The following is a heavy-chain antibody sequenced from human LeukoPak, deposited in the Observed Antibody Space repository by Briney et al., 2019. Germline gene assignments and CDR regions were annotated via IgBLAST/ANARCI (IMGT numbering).Heavy chain of an antibody. CDR3: ARDLLWFGESSVG. Sequence: RSLRLSCAASGFTFDRYSMNWVRQAPGRGLEWVSTISGNGYSTFYADSVKGRFTISRDNSNNTLYLQMNALRADDAALYYCARDLLWFGESSVGWGQGSLVTVSS. CDR2: ISGNGYST. J-gene: IGHJ4*02. D-gene: IGHD3-10*01. CDR1: GFTFDRYS. V-gene: IGHV3-23*01.